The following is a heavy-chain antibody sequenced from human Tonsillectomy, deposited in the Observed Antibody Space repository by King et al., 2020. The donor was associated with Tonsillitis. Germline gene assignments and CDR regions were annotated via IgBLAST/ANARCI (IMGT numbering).Heavy chain of an antibody. D-gene: IGHD3-22*01. CDR1: GFIFSSYG. V-gene: IGHV3-33*05. J-gene: IGHJ4*02. CDR2: ISYDGSNK. CDR3: TRGDDSSGYYWSFDY. Sequence: VQLVESGGSVVQPGRSLRLSCAASGFIFSSYGMHWVRQAPGKGLEWVAVISYDGSNKYYADSVKGRFTISRDNSKNTLFLRMNSLRAEDTAVYYCTRGDDSSGYYWSFDYWGQGTLVTVSS.